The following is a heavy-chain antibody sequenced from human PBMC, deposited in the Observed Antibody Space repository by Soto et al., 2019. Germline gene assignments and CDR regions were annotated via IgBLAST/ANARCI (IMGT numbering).Heavy chain of an antibody. V-gene: IGHV3-23*01. J-gene: IGHJ6*02. CDR2: ISGSGGST. D-gene: IGHD2-2*02. CDR1: GFTFSSYA. CDR3: TGYCSSTSCYIDYYYYYGMDV. Sequence: EVQLLESGGGLVQPGGSLRLSCAASGFTFSSYAMSWVRQAPGKGLEWVSAISGSGGSTYYADSVKGRFTISRDNSKNTLYLQMNSLSAEDTAVYYATGYCSSTSCYIDYYYYYGMDVWGQGTTVTVSS.